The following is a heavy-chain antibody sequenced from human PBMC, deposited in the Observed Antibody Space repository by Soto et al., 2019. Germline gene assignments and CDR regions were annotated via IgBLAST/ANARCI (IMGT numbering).Heavy chain of an antibody. CDR3: ASLDTARVETAGY. CDR2: IKQGGTET. D-gene: IGHD5-18*01. Sequence: GGSLRLSCVGSGLSLSNIWTSWVRQAPGKGLEWVVNIKQGGTETYYVDSVKGRFTISKDHAKNSLYLQMNSLRVEDTALYYCASLDTARVETAGYWGQGTRVTVSS. CDR1: GLSLSNIW. V-gene: IGHV3-7*01. J-gene: IGHJ4*02.